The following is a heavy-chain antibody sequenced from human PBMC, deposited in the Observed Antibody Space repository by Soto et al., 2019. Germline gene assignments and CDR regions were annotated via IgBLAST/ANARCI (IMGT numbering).Heavy chain of an antibody. Sequence: PGGSLRLSCAASGFTFSSAWMSWVRQAPGKGLEWVGRIKSKTDGGTTDYAAPVKGRFTISRDDSKNTLHLQMNSLKTEDTAVYYCTTNSGYDYGDPRNDYWGQGTQVTVSS. CDR3: TTNSGYDYGDPRNDY. V-gene: IGHV3-15*01. D-gene: IGHD5-12*01. CDR2: IKSKTDGGTT. CDR1: GFTFSSAW. J-gene: IGHJ4*02.